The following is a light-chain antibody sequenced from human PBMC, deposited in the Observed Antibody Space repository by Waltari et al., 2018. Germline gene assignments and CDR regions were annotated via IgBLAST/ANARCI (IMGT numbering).Light chain of an antibody. J-gene: IGKJ2*01. CDR2: GAS. Sequence: EIVLTQSPATLSLSPVERTTISCRASQSVSSYLAWYQQKPGQAPRLLIYGASNRATGIPARFSGSGSGTDFTLTISSLEPEDFAVYYCQQRSNWPPMYTFGQGTKLEIK. CDR3: QQRSNWPPMYT. CDR1: QSVSSY. V-gene: IGKV3-11*01.